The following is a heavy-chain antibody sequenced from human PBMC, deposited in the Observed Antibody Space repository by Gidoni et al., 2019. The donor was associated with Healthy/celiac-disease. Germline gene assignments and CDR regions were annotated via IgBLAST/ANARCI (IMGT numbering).Heavy chain of an antibody. Sequence: EVQLVESGGGLVQPGGSLRLSCAASGFTVSSNYMSWVRQAPGKGLEWVSVIYSSGSTDDADAVKGRFTISRDNSKNTLYLKMNSLRAEDTAVYYCAKGFLSAGGWGQGTLVTVSS. CDR2: IYSSGST. CDR3: AKGFLSAGG. V-gene: IGHV3-66*01. D-gene: IGHD6-19*01. CDR1: GFTVSSNY. J-gene: IGHJ4*02.